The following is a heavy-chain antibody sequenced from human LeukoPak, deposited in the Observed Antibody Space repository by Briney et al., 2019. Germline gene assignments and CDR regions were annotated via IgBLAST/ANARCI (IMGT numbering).Heavy chain of an antibody. J-gene: IGHJ6*02. D-gene: IGHD2-8*01. CDR2: IIPIFGTA. Sequence: ASVKVSCKASGGTFTSYAISWVRQAPGQGLEWMGGIIPIFGTANYAQKFQGRVTITADESTSTAYMELSSLRSEDTAVYYCASMRRCTNGVCYKGPSTLYYYYGMDVWGQGTTVTVSS. CDR3: ASMRRCTNGVCYKGPSTLYYYYGMDV. CDR1: GGTFTSYA. V-gene: IGHV1-69*01.